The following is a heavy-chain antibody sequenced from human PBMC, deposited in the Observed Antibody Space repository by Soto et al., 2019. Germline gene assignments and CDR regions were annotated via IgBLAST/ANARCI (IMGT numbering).Heavy chain of an antibody. D-gene: IGHD4-17*01. CDR3: ARNPYGDYGWYFDY. CDR2: IYYSGST. CDR1: GGSISSYY. V-gene: IGHV4-59*01. J-gene: IGHJ4*02. Sequence: SETLSLTCTVSGGSISSYYWSWIRQPPGKGLEWIGYIYYSGSTNYNPSLKSRVTISVDTSKNQFSLKLSSVTAADTAVYYCARNPYGDYGWYFDYWGQGTLVTVSS.